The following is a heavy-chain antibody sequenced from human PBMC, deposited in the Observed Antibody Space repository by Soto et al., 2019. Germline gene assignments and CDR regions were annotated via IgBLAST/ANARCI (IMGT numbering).Heavy chain of an antibody. CDR3: ARGDDYGAVFEF. D-gene: IGHD4-17*01. CDR2: IVPIFGTT. CDR1: GGTFRTHS. V-gene: IGHV1-69*12. J-gene: IGHJ4*02. Sequence: QVQLVQSGAEMKRPGSSVKVSCKVSGGTFRTHSMTWVRQAPGQGLEWLGGIVPIFGTTDYAQRFQDRMTITADESTTTAYRELNNLRSDDTAVYYCARGDDYGAVFEFWGQGTLVTVSS.